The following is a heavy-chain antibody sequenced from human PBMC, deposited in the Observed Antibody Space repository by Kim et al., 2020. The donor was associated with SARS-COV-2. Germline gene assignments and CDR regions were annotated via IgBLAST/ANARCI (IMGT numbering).Heavy chain of an antibody. CDR3: ARGKGPPGWYYP. J-gene: IGHJ5*02. Sequence: GGSLRLSCAASGFTVSSYWMHWVRHAPGKGLVWVSRISDDGTSTYYADSVKGRFTISRDTATNTLFLQMSGLRVEDTGVYYSARGKGPPGWYYPWAKGT. V-gene: IGHV3-74*01. CDR1: GFTVSSYW. CDR2: ISDDGTST.